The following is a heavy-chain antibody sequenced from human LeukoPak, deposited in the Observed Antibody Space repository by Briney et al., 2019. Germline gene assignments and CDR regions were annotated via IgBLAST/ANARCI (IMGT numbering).Heavy chain of an antibody. Sequence: GGSLRLSCAASGITFSSYNMNWVRQAPGKGLEWISYISSSHSTIYYADSVKGRFTISRDNVKNSLYLQMNSLRAEDTAVYYCARAHEWLAFDCWGQGTLLTVSS. J-gene: IGHJ4*02. V-gene: IGHV3-48*01. D-gene: IGHD6-19*01. CDR1: GITFSSYN. CDR2: ISSSHSTI. CDR3: ARAHEWLAFDC.